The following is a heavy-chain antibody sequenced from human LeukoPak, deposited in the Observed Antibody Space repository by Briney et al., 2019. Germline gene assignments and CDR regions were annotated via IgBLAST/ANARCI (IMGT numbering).Heavy chain of an antibody. V-gene: IGHV3-23*01. CDR1: GFTFSNYD. J-gene: IGHJ5*02. CDR3: AKDLSRAVAADWFDP. Sequence: GGSLRLSCAASGFTFSNYDMSWVRQASGKGLEWVSSISDSGGSTYYADSVKGGFTISRDNSKNTLYLQMTNLRAADTAVYYCAKDLSRAVAADWFDPWDQGSLVTVSS. CDR2: ISDSGGST. D-gene: IGHD6-19*01.